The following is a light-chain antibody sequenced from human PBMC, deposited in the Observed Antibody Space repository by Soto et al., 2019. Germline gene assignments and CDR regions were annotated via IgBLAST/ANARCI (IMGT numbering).Light chain of an antibody. Sequence: EIVLTQSPVTLSLSPGERATLSCRASQSVRTYLAWYQVKPGKAPRLLIYDASRRASGVPARFSGSGSGTDFTLTISSLEPEDFATYYCQQGYSTPWTFGQGTKVEIK. CDR2: DAS. J-gene: IGKJ1*01. CDR3: QQGYSTPWT. CDR1: QSVRTY. V-gene: IGKV3-11*01.